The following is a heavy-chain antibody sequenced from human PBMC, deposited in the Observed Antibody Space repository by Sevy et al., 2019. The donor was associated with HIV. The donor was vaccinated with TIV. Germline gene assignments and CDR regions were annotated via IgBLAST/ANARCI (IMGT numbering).Heavy chain of an antibody. J-gene: IGHJ6*02. CDR3: ARHGYGYGYHALLDYYYGMDV. Sequence: GGSPRLSCAASGFTFDDYGMSWVRQAPGKGLEWVSGINWNGGSTGYADSVKGRFTISRDNAENSLYLQVNSMRAEDTALYYCARHGYGYGYHALLDYYYGMDVWGQGTTVTVSS. V-gene: IGHV3-20*04. D-gene: IGHD5-18*01. CDR2: INWNGGST. CDR1: GFTFDDYG.